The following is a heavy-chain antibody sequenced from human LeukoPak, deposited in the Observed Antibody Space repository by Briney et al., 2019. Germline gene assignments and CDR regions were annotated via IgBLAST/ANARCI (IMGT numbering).Heavy chain of an antibody. J-gene: IGHJ5*02. V-gene: IGHV3-66*01. D-gene: IGHD2-2*02. CDR1: GFTVSSNY. CDR2: IYSGGST. CDR3: ARVDCSSTSCYIEVANWFDP. Sequence: PGGSLRLSCAASGFTVSSNYMSWVRQAPGKGLEWVSVIYSGGSTYYADSVKGRFTISRDNAKNSLYLQMNSLRAEDTAVYYCARVDCSSTSCYIEVANWFDPWGQGTLVTVSS.